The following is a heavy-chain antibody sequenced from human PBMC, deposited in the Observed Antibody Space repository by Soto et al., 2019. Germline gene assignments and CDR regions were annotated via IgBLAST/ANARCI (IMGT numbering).Heavy chain of an antibody. J-gene: IGHJ3*01. V-gene: IGHV3-23*01. CDR1: GFTFSSYD. Sequence: EVQLLESGGGLVQPGGSLRLSCAASGFTFSSYDMSWVRQAPGKGLEWFSGIDVGGGSAYYADSVKGRFTIYRDNSKNTLHLQLNSLRSEDTAIYYCAKEDDAWTNGHFNVWGQGTVVTVSS. CDR3: AKEDDAWTNGHFNV. CDR2: IDVGGGSA. D-gene: IGHD3-3*01.